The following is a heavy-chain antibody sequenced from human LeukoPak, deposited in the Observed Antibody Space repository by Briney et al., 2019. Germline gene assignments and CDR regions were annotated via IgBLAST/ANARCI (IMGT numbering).Heavy chain of an antibody. D-gene: IGHD3-22*01. CDR2: IIPILGIA. V-gene: IGHV1-69*04. CDR1: GGTFSSYA. Sequence: SVKVSYKASGGTFSSYAISWVRQAPGQGLEWMGRIIPILGIANYAQKFQGRVTITADKSTSTAYMELSSLRSEDTAVYYCASGYYDSSGYYVDYWGQGTLVTVSS. CDR3: ASGYYDSSGYYVDY. J-gene: IGHJ4*02.